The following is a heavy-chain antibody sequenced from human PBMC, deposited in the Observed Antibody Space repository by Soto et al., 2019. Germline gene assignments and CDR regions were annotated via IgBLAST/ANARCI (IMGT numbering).Heavy chain of an antibody. J-gene: IGHJ4*02. Sequence: QLQLQESGPGLVKPSETLSLTCTVSGGSITSSSYYWGWIRHPPGKGLEWIGSIYYSGSTYYNPSFKSRVTISVDTSKNQFSRKLSSVTAADTAVYYCARLVPPTVAYDYWGQGTLVTVSS. CDR3: ARLVPPTVAYDY. D-gene: IGHD4-17*01. CDR1: GGSITSSSYY. V-gene: IGHV4-39*01. CDR2: IYYSGST.